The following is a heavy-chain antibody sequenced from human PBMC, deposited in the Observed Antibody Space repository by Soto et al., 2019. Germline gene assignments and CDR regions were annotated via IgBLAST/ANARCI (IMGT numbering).Heavy chain of an antibody. V-gene: IGHV3-33*01. D-gene: IGHD3-22*01. CDR1: GFTFSSYG. CDR2: IWYDGSNK. J-gene: IGHJ6*02. CDR3: ARDQGSSGYYSDYYYGMDV. Sequence: GGSLRLSCAASGFTFSSYGMHWVRQAPGKGLEWVAVIWYDGSNKYYADSVKGRFTISRDNSKNTLYLQMNSLRAEDTAVYYCARDQGSSGYYSDYYYGMDVWGQGTTVTVSS.